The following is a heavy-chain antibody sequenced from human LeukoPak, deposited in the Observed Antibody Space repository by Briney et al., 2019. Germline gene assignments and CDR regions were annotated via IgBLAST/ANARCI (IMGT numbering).Heavy chain of an antibody. D-gene: IGHD3-10*01. CDR2: INPNSGNT. J-gene: IGHJ4*02. V-gene: IGHV1-8*02. CDR1: GYTFTGYY. CDR3: ARVHRVRGVPNLGY. Sequence: ASVKVSCKASGYTFTGYYMHWVRQAPGQGLEWMGRINPNSGNTGYAQKFQGRVTMTRNTSISTAYMELSSLRSKDTAVYYCARVHRVRGVPNLGYWGQGTLVTVSS.